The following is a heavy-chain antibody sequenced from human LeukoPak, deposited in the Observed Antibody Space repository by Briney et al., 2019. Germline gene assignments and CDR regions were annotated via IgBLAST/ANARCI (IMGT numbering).Heavy chain of an antibody. Sequence: ASVKVSCKVSGYTLTELSMHWVRQAPGKGLEWMGGFDPEDGETIYAQKFQGRVTMTEDTSTDTAYMELSSLRSEDTAVYYCAVLGYSSGWSPFDPWGQGALVTVSS. D-gene: IGHD6-19*01. CDR3: AVLGYSSGWSPFDP. CDR1: GYTLTELS. J-gene: IGHJ5*02. CDR2: FDPEDGET. V-gene: IGHV1-24*01.